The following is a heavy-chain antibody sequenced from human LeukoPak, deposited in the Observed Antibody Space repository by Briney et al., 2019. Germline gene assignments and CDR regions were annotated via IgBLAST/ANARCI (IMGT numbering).Heavy chain of an antibody. V-gene: IGHV4-34*01. D-gene: IGHD5-12*01. CDR1: GGSFSGYY. CDR3: ARRRWLQWNYYYGMDV. Sequence: PSEALSLTCAVYGGSFSGYYWSWIRQPPGKGPEWIGEINHSGSTNYNPSLKSRVTISVDTSKNQFSLKLSSVTAADTAVYYCARRRWLQWNYYYGMDVWGQGTTVTVSS. J-gene: IGHJ6*02. CDR2: INHSGST.